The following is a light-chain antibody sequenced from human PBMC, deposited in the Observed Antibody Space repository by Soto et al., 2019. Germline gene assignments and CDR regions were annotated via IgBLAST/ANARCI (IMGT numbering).Light chain of an antibody. V-gene: IGLV2-8*01. CDR3: SSFAGSNGVI. J-gene: IGLJ2*01. CDR2: DVN. CDR1: SSDVGGYNY. Sequence: QSALTQPPSASGSPGQSVTISCTGTSSDVGGYNYVSWYQQHPDKAPKLMIYDVNKRPPGVPDRFSGSKSGNTASLTVSGLQAEDEADYYCSSFAGSNGVIFGGGTKLTVL.